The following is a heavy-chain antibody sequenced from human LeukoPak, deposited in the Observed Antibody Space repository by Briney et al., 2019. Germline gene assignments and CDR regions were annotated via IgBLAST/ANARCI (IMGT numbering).Heavy chain of an antibody. CDR2: ISGSGGST. J-gene: IGHJ4*02. CDR1: GFTFRTYA. V-gene: IGHV3-23*01. Sequence: GGSLRLSCAASGFTFRTYAMNWVRQAPGKGLEWVSTISGSGGSTYYADTVKGRFTISRENSKTTLYLQMNNLRAEDTALYFCARDINPFAYWGQGTLVTVSS. CDR3: ARDINPFAY.